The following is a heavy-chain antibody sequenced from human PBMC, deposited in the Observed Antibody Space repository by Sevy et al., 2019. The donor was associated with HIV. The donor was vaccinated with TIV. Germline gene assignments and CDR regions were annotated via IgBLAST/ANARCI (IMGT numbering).Heavy chain of an antibody. D-gene: IGHD3-10*01. V-gene: IGHV3-30-3*01. CDR2: ISFDGTDK. J-gene: IGHJ3*01. Sequence: GGSLRLSCAASGFTFSSYPMHWVRQAPGKGLEWVSFISFDGTDKYYADSVKGRFTITRDNSKNTLFLQMNGLRAEDTAFYYWVRETTMLPRGAFDFWGQGTMVTVSS. CDR3: VRETTMLPRGAFDF. CDR1: GFTFSSYP.